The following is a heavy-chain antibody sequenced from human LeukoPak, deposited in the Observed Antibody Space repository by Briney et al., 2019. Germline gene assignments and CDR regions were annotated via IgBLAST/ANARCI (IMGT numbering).Heavy chain of an antibody. V-gene: IGHV3-74*01. CDR2: IKTDGSSA. J-gene: IGHJ4*02. CDR3: ATHDYGRKYYFDY. D-gene: IGHD4-17*01. Sequence: PGGSLRLSCAASGFSFSSYWMHWVRQAPGKGLVWVSRIKTDGSSATYADSVKGRFTISRDNSKNTLYLQMNSLRAEDTAVYYCATHDYGRKYYFDYWGQGTLVTVSS. CDR1: GFSFSSYW.